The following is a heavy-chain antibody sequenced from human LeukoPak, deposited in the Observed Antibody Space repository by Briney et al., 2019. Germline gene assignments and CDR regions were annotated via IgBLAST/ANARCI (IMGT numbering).Heavy chain of an antibody. J-gene: IGHJ4*02. CDR2: IYYSGST. CDR1: GGSISNYY. V-gene: IGHV4-59*01. CDR3: ARGPPDSQWLVWYYFDY. Sequence: PSETLSLTCAVSGGSISNYYWSWIRQPPGKGLEWLGDIYYSGSTNYKSALKGRVTISVDTSKNQSSLFLSSVTAEDTAVYYCARGPPDSQWLVWYYFDYWGQGTLVTVSS. D-gene: IGHD6-19*01.